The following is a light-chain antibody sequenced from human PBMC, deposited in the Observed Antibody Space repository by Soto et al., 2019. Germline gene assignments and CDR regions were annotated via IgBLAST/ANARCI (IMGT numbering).Light chain of an antibody. V-gene: IGKV1-5*03. CDR1: QTISSW. J-gene: IGKJ1*01. CDR3: QHYNSYSEA. Sequence: DIQMTQSPSTLSGSVGDRATITCRASQTISSWLAWYQQKPGKAPKLLVYKPSTLKSGVPSRFSGSGSGTEFTLTISSLQPDDFATYYCQHYNSYSEAFGQVTKVDIK. CDR2: KPS.